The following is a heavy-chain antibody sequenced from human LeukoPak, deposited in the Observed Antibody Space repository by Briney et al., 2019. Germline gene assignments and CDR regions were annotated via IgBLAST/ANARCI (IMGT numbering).Heavy chain of an antibody. J-gene: IGHJ4*02. Sequence: PGGSLRLSCAASGFTFSSYSMNWVRQAPGKGLEWVSSISSSSSYIYYADSVKGRFTISRDNAKNSLYLQMNSLRAEDTAVYYCARTAAGPGYSYDYWGQGTLVTVSS. CDR3: ARTAAGPGYSYDY. V-gene: IGHV3-21*01. D-gene: IGHD5-18*01. CDR1: GFTFSSYS. CDR2: ISSSSSYI.